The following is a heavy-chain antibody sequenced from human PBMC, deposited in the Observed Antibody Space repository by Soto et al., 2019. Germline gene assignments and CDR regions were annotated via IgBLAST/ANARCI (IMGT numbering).Heavy chain of an antibody. CDR3: ARDSYGDPPSDY. D-gene: IGHD4-17*01. J-gene: IGHJ4*02. CDR2: ISAYNSNT. CDR1: GYTFTSYG. V-gene: IGHV1-18*01. Sequence: ASVKVSCKASGYTFTSYGISWVRQAPGQGLEWMGWISAYNSNTNYAQKLQGRVTMTTDTSTSTAYMELRSLRSDDTAVYYCARDSYGDPPSDYWGQGTLVTVSS.